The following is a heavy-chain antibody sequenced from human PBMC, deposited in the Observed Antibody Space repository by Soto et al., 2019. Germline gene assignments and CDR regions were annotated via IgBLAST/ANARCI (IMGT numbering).Heavy chain of an antibody. CDR3: ARHGYSYGPPDY. CDR2: IYYSGST. Sequence: QVQLQESGPGLVKPSETLSLTCTVSGGSISSYYWSWIRQPPGKGLEWIGYIYYSGSTNYNPSLTSRVTISVDTSKNQFSLKLSSVTAADTAVYYCARHGYSYGPPDYWGQGTLVTVSS. D-gene: IGHD5-18*01. V-gene: IGHV4-59*08. J-gene: IGHJ4*02. CDR1: GGSISSYY.